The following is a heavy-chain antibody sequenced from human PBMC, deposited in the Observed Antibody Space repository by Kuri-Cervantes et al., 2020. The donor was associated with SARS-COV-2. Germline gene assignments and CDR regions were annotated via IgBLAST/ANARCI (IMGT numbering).Heavy chain of an antibody. V-gene: IGHV3-48*01. Sequence: GGSLRLSCAASGFTFSSYSMNWVRQAPGKGLEWVSYISSSSSTTYYADSVKGRFTISRDNAKNSLYLQMNSLRAEDTAVYYCARDRVDVHDYWGQGTLVTVSS. CDR1: GFTFSSYS. J-gene: IGHJ4*02. CDR2: ISSSSSTT. CDR3: ARDRVDVHDY.